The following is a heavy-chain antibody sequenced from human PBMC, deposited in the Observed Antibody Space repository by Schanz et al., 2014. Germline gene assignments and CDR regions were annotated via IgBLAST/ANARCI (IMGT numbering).Heavy chain of an antibody. CDR1: GFTFSSYG. CDR2: ISGSGAST. J-gene: IGHJ6*02. Sequence: EVQLVESGGGVVQPGRSLRLSCAASGFTFSSYGMHWVRQAPGKGLEWVSGISGSGASTYYADSVKGRFTISRDNSKNTLYLQMNSLRAEDTAVYYCLAPDYGMDVWGQGTTVTVSS. CDR3: LAPDYGMDV. V-gene: IGHV3-23*04.